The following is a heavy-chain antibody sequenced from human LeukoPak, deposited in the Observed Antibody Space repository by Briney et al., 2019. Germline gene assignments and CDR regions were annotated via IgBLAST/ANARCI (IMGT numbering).Heavy chain of an antibody. CDR3: ARAFQELPQLYYYYYMDV. Sequence: PGGSLRLSCAASEFTFSNYAMAWVRQAPGKGLEWVSYISSSGSTKYYADSVKGRFTISRDNAKNSLYLQTNSLRAEDTAVYYCARAFQELPQLYYYYYMDVWGKGTTVTVSS. CDR1: EFTFSNYA. D-gene: IGHD6-13*01. J-gene: IGHJ6*03. V-gene: IGHV3-48*03. CDR2: ISSSGSTK.